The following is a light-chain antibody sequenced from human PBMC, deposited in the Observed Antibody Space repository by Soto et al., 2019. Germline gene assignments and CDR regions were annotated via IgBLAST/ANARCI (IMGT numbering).Light chain of an antibody. CDR1: QSVSSY. CDR3: EQYDKSTT. CDR2: GAS. V-gene: IGKV3-20*01. J-gene: IGKJ4*01. Sequence: EILLTQSPSTLSLSPGERATLSCRASQSVSSYLAWYQQKPGQAPRLLIYGASSRATGIPDRLSGSGSGTDFTLTINRLEPEDFAVYYCEQYDKSTTFGGGTKVDIK.